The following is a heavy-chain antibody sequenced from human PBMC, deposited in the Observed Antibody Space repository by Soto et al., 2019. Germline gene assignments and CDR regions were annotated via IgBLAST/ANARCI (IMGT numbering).Heavy chain of an antibody. CDR1: GVSFSGYY. CDR3: ARESGPVSGGVGDWFDP. Sequence: PSETLSLTCAVYGVSFSGYYWNWIRQPPGKGLEWIGEINHSGSTNYNPSLKSRVTISVDRSKNQFSLKLSSVTAADTAVYYCARESGPVSGGVGDWFDPWGQGTLVTVSS. CDR2: INHSGST. D-gene: IGHD1-26*01. J-gene: IGHJ5*02. V-gene: IGHV4-34*01.